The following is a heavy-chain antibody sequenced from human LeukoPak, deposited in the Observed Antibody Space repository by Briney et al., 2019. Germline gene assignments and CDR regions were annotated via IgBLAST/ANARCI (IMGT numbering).Heavy chain of an antibody. CDR2: LSTSGGST. CDR3: AKGGSWSHFDY. CDR1: GFTFGAYA. J-gene: IGHJ4*02. D-gene: IGHD6-13*01. V-gene: IGHV3-23*01. Sequence: PGGSLRLSCAASGFTFGAYAMSWVRQAPGKGLEWVSSLSTSGGSTYYADSVKGRFTIFRDNSQNTLYLQLNSLRAEDTAVYFCAKGGSWSHFDYWGQGTLVTVSS.